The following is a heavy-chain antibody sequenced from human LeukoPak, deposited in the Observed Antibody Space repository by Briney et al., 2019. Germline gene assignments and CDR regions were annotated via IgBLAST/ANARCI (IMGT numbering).Heavy chain of an antibody. CDR2: IIPIFGTA. D-gene: IGHD3-9*01. J-gene: IGHJ5*02. CDR1: GGTFSSYA. Sequence: ASVKVSCKASGGTFSSYAISWVRQAPGQGLEWMGGIIPIFGTANYAQKFQGRVTITADESTSTAHLELSSLRSEDTAVYYCARTDFDWSPFDPWGQGTLVTVSS. CDR3: ARTDFDWSPFDP. V-gene: IGHV1-69*13.